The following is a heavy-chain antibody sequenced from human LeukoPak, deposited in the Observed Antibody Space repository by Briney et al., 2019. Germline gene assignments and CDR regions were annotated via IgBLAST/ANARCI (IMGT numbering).Heavy chain of an antibody. CDR2: IFYSGTT. V-gene: IGHV4-39*01. CDR3: ARHSSTVRGWFGP. CDR1: GGSISSNSHY. Sequence: PSETLSLTCTVSGGSISSNSHYWGWIRQTPGKGLERIGSIFYSGTTYYNPSLKSRVTISIDTSKNQFSLKLSSVTAADTAVYYCARHSSTVRGWFGPWGQGTLVTVSS. D-gene: IGHD6-13*01. J-gene: IGHJ5*02.